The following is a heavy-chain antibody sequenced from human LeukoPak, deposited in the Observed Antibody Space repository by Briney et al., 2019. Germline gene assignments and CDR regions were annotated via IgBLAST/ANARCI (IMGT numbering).Heavy chain of an antibody. V-gene: IGHV3-48*03. CDR1: GSTFSSYG. J-gene: IGHJ4*02. Sequence: GGSLRLSCVASGSTFSSYGMNWVRQAPGKGLEWVSYISSSGNIMYYADSVKGRFTISRDNAKNSLYLQMNSLRAEDTAVYYCANHPFDYWGQGTLVTVSS. CDR3: ANHPFDY. CDR2: ISSSGNIM.